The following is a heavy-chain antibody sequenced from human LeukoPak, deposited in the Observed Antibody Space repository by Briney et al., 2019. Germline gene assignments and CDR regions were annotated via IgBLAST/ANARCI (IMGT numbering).Heavy chain of an antibody. Sequence: SETLSLTCTVSGGSISSGGYYWSWIRQHPGKGLEWIGHIYYSGSTNYNPSLKSRVSISVDTSKRQFSLKVSSVTAADTAVYYCASCSDNCYLRYFDLWGRGTLVTVSS. D-gene: IGHD2-21*02. CDR1: GGSISSGGYY. CDR3: ASCSDNCYLRYFDL. J-gene: IGHJ2*01. CDR2: IYYSGST. V-gene: IGHV4-31*03.